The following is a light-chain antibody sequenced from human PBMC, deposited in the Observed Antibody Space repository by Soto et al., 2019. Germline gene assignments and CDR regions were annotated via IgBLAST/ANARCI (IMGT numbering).Light chain of an antibody. Sequence: EVVLTQSPGTLSLSPGERATLSCRASQSVRSSFLAWYQQKPGQAPRLLIYGTSSRATGIPDRFSGSGSGTDFPLTISRLEPEGFAVYYCQQYTHSPWTFGQGTRVEIK. CDR1: QSVRSSF. V-gene: IGKV3-20*01. CDR3: QQYTHSPWT. CDR2: GTS. J-gene: IGKJ1*01.